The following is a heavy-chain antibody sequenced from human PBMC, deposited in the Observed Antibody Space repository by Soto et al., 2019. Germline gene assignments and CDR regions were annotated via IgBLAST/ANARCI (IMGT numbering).Heavy chain of an antibody. V-gene: IGHV4-59*01. J-gene: IGHJ4*02. CDR2: IYYSGST. D-gene: IGHD3-10*01. CDR3: ARGWVNYGPLDF. Sequence: PSETLSLTCTVSGGSISSYYWSWIRQPPGKGLEWIGYIYYSGSTNYNPSLKSRVTISVDTSKNQFSLKLSSVIAADTAVYYCARGWVNYGPLDFWSQGTLVTVSS. CDR1: GGSISSYY.